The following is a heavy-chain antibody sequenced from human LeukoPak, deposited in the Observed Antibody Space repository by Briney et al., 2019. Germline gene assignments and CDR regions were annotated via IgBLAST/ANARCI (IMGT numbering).Heavy chain of an antibody. D-gene: IGHD6-13*01. CDR1: GFTLSNYE. CDR3: AREIDLPIAVAGFSLDY. Sequence: GGSLRLSCVASGFTLSNYEMNWVRQAPGKGLEWVSYIRSSGSTMYYADSVKGRFTISRDNAKISLYLQMNSLRAEDTAVYYCAREIDLPIAVAGFSLDYWGQGTLVTVSS. CDR2: IRSSGSTM. J-gene: IGHJ4*02. V-gene: IGHV3-48*03.